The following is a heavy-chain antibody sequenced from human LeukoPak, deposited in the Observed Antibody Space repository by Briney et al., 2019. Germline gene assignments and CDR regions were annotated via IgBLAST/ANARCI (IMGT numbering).Heavy chain of an antibody. CDR3: ARHERSGWSSEYFHH. J-gene: IGHJ1*01. Sequence: SETLSLTCTVSGGSLSSYYWSWIRQPPGKGLEWIGYIYYSGSTNYNPSLKSRVTISVDTSKNQFSLKLSSVTAADTAVYYCARHERSGWSSEYFHHWGQGTLVTVSS. CDR1: GGSLSSYY. CDR2: IYYSGST. V-gene: IGHV4-59*08. D-gene: IGHD6-19*01.